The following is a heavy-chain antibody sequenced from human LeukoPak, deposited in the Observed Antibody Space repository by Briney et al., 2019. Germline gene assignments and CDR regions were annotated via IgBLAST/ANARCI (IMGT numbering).Heavy chain of an antibody. CDR2: IYTTGSP. Sequence: SETLSLTCTVSGVSVSSTNYYWTWIRQPAGKGLEWIGRIYTTGSPSYSPSLKSRATISVDTSTNQFSLKLTSVSAADTVVYYCSRDRGITTARGVPSWFDPWGQGILVTVSS. CDR1: GVSVSSTNYY. J-gene: IGHJ5*02. V-gene: IGHV4-61*02. CDR3: SRDRGITTARGVPSWFDP. D-gene: IGHD3-10*01.